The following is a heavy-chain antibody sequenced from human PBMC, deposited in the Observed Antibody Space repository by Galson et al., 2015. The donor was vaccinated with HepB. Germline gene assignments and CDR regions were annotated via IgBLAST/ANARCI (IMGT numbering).Heavy chain of an antibody. Sequence: SLRLSCAASGFTFSSYGMHWVRQAPGKGLEWVAVIWYDGSNKYYADSVKGRFTISRDNSKNTLYLQMNSLRAEDTAMYYCARDLGYSYGSRGGYWGQGTLVTVSS. CDR1: GFTFSSYG. V-gene: IGHV3-33*01. CDR2: IWYDGSNK. J-gene: IGHJ4*02. CDR3: ARDLGYSYGSRGGY. D-gene: IGHD5-18*01.